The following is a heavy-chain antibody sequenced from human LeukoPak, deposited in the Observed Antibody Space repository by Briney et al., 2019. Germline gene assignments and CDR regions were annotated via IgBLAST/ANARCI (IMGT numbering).Heavy chain of an antibody. D-gene: IGHD1-1*01. CDR1: GGSFSGYY. CDR3: ARPVPSRLGWFDP. J-gene: IGHJ5*02. Sequence: PSETLSLTCAVYGGSFSGYYWTWIRQPPGKGLEWIGEINHSGSTNYNPSLKSRVTISVDTSKNQFSLKLTSVTAADTAVYYCARPVPSRLGWFDPWGQGTLVTVSS. CDR2: INHSGST. V-gene: IGHV4-34*01.